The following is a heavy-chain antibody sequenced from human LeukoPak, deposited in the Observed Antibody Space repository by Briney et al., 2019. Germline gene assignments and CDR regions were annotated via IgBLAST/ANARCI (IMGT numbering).Heavy chain of an antibody. V-gene: IGHV1-69*02. CDR1: GGTFSSYT. D-gene: IGHD3-3*01. CDR2: IIPILGIA. CDR3: ARALRFLEWLPGDYYYYGMDV. Sequence: GSSVKVSCKASGGTFSSYTISWVRQAPGQGLEWVGRIIPILGIANYAQKFQGRVTITADKSTSTAYMELSSLRSEDTAVYYCARALRFLEWLPGDYYYYGMDVWGQGTTVTVPS. J-gene: IGHJ6*02.